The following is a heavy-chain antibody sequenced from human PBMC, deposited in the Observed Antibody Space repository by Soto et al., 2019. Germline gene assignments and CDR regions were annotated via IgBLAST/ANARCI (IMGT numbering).Heavy chain of an antibody. V-gene: IGHV3-33*01. D-gene: IGHD1-26*01. CDR2: IWYDGSNK. J-gene: IGHJ3*01. Sequence: QVQLVESGGGVVQPGRSLRLSCAASGFTFSSYGMHWVRQAPGKGLEWGAVIWYDGSNKYYADSVKGRFTISRDNSKNTLHLQMKSLREEDRDIYYCARDIVDRGRWCGDAFDPWGQEAKATV. CDR1: GFTFSSYG. CDR3: ARDIVDRGRWCGDAFDP.